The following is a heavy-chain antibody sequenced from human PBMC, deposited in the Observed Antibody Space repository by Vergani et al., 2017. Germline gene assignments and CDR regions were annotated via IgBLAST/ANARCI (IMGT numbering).Heavy chain of an antibody. D-gene: IGHD1-7*01. V-gene: IGHV4-39*01. CDR2: IYYSGST. CDR3: ATPNWNYGRFDF. J-gene: IGHJ4*02. CDR1: GGSISSSSYY. Sequence: QLQLQESGPGLVKPSETLSLTCTVSGGSISSSSYYWGWIRQPPGKGLEWIGSIYYSGSTDYNPSLKSRVTIAVDTSKNQFSLKLSSVTAADTAVYYCATPNWNYGRFDFWGQGTLVTVSS.